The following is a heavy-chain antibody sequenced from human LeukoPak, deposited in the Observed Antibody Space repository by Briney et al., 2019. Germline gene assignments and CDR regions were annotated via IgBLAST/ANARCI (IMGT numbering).Heavy chain of an antibody. J-gene: IGHJ4*02. CDR2: INHSGST. CDR3: ARQGMYYDILTGPYGAYYFDY. Sequence: PSETLSLTCAVYGGSFSGYYWSWIRQPPGKGLEWIGEINHSGSTNYNPSLKSRVTISVDTSKNQFSLKLSSVTAADTAAYYCARQGMYYDILTGPYGAYYFDYWGQGTLVTVSS. CDR1: GGSFSGYY. D-gene: IGHD3-9*01. V-gene: IGHV4-34*01.